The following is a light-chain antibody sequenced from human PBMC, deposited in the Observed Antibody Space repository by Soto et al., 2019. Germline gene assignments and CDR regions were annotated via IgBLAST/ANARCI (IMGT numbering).Light chain of an antibody. CDR2: DAS. CDR3: HTYNSYSLHT. CDR1: QSVSRR. Sequence: DIQVTQSPSTLSASVGDRITITCRASQSVSRRLAWFQQKPGKAPKLLIYDASSLESGVPSRFSGRGSGTEFTLTISSLQPDDCATYYCHTYNSYSLHTFVQGTKVDIK. V-gene: IGKV1-5*01. J-gene: IGKJ2*01.